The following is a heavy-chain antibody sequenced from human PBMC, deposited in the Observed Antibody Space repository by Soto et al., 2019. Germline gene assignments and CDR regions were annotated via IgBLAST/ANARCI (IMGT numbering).Heavy chain of an antibody. J-gene: IGHJ4*02. V-gene: IGHV1-2*02. CDR1: GYTFSGYY. CDR3: ARSLLKVILPLGY. CDR2: INTLSGDT. D-gene: IGHD3-3*02. Sequence: QVQLVQSGAEVKKPGASVKVSCKASGYTFSGYYMHWVRQAPGQGLEWMGWINTLSGDTSFPQKFQGRLAMTRDTSIVTAFMEVSRLTSDDTAIYYCARSLLKVILPLGYWCQGTLVSVSS.